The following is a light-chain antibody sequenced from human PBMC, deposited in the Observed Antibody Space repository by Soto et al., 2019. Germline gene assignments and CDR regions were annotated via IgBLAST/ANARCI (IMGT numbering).Light chain of an antibody. CDR2: EVI. V-gene: IGLV2-18*02. J-gene: IGLJ1*01. CDR1: SSDVGKYDR. CDR3: SSYMSTSRYV. Sequence: QSALTQPPSVSGSPGQSVTISCTGTSSDVGKYDRVSWYQQPPGTAPKLIIYEVINRPSGVLARFSGSKSGNTASLTISGLQAEDEADYYCSSYMSTSRYVFGAGTKVTV.